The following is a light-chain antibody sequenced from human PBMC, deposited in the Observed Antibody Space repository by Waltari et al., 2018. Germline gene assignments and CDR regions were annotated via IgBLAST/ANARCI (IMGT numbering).Light chain of an antibody. CDR1: QSVRGS. CDR2: GAS. V-gene: IGKV3-20*01. CDR3: QHYVRLPGT. Sequence: EIVLTQSPGTLPLSPGERATLSCRASQSVRGSLAWYQQKAGQAPRLLIYGASSRATGIPDRFSGSGSGTDFSLTISRLEPEDFAVYYCQHYVRLPGTFGQGTKVEI. J-gene: IGKJ1*01.